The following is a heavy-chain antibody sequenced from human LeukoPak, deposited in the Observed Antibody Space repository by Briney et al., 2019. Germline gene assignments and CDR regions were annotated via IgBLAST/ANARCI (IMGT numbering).Heavy chain of an antibody. J-gene: IGHJ4*02. CDR1: GFTFSYYS. D-gene: IGHD6-6*01. CDR3: ARNQDSSSSGFDY. Sequence: GGSLRLSCAAPGFTFSYYSMNWVRQAPGKGLEWVSSIGSSSSHIYYADSVKGRFTISRDNSKNSLHLQMNSLRAEDTAVYYCARNQDSSSSGFDYWGQGTLVTVSS. CDR2: IGSSSSHI. V-gene: IGHV3-21*01.